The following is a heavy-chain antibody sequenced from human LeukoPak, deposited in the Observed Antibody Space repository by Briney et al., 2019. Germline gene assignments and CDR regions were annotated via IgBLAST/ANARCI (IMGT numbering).Heavy chain of an antibody. CDR3: ASLRAPRDY. CDR2: IIPILGIA. CDR1: GGTFSSYA. J-gene: IGHJ4*02. D-gene: IGHD1-26*01. Sequence: ASVKVSCKASGGTFSSYAISWGRQAPGQGLEWMGRIIPILGIANYAQKFQGRVTITADKSTSTAYMELSSLRSEDTAVYYYASLRAPRDYWGQGTLITVSS. V-gene: IGHV1-69*04.